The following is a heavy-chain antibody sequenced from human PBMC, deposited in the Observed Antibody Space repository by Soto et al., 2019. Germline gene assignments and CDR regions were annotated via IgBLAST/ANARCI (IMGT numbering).Heavy chain of an antibody. Sequence: EVQLVESGGDLVQPGRSLRLSCAASGFTFDDYAMHWVRLAPGKGLEWVSGISWNSGDIYYADSVKGRFTISRDNAKNSLYLQMNILRPDDTAMYYCAKDAIHVLLGYTYGAGGMDVWGQGTTVTVSS. D-gene: IGHD5-18*01. CDR2: ISWNSGDI. V-gene: IGHV3-9*01. J-gene: IGHJ6*02. CDR3: AKDAIHVLLGYTYGAGGMDV. CDR1: GFTFDDYA.